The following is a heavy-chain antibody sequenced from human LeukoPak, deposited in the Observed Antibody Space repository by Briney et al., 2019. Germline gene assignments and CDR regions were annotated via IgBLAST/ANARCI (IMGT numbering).Heavy chain of an antibody. D-gene: IGHD6-19*01. CDR1: GDSVSSKNGA. CDR3: PRDFGTTGWHTFDY. Sequence: SQTLSLTCVVSGDSVSSKNGAWNWIRQSPSRGLEWLGRTYYRSKWYNDYAESMEGRMTISQDTSKNQYSLRLNSVTPDDTAVYYCPRDFGTTGWHTFDYWGQGTLVTVSS. CDR2: TYYRSKWYN. V-gene: IGHV6-1*01. J-gene: IGHJ4*02.